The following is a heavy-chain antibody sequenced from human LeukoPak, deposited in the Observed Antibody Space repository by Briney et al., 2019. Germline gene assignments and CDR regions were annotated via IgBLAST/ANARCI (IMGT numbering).Heavy chain of an antibody. V-gene: IGHV4-39*01. J-gene: IGHJ4*02. CDR1: GGAISSGRDY. CDR3: ATHPNWNDEGY. CDR2: IYYSGIT. D-gene: IGHD1-20*01. Sequence: KPSETLSLTCTVSGGAISSGRDYWGWIRHPPGKGLEWIGTIYYSGITYYNPSLKSRVTISVDTSKNQFSLNLNSVTAADTAVYYCATHPNWNDEGYWGQGTLVTVSS.